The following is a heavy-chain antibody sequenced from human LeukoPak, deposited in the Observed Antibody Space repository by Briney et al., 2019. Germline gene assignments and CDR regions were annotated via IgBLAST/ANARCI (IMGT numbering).Heavy chain of an antibody. D-gene: IGHD6-6*01. CDR2: IWYDGSKQ. CDR1: GFTFSSYG. Sequence: PGGSLRLSCAASGFTFSSYGMHWVRQAPGKGLEWVAVIWYDGSKQYSADPVKGRSTITSDNSKNTLYLQMNSLRAEDTAVYYCARDPSAYYWGQGTLVTVSS. V-gene: IGHV3-33*01. J-gene: IGHJ4*02. CDR3: ARDPSAYY.